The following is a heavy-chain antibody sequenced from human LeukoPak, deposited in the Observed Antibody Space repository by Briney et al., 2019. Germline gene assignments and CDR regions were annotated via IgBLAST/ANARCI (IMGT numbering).Heavy chain of an antibody. V-gene: IGHV3-30*18. Sequence: GGSLRLSCAASGFTFSRYGMHWVRQAPGKGLEWVAVISYDGSNKYYADSVKGRFTISRDNSKNTLYLQMNSLRAEDTAVYYCANFYGDYSYWGQGTLVTVSS. CDR2: ISYDGSNK. CDR3: ANFYGDYSY. D-gene: IGHD4-17*01. J-gene: IGHJ4*02. CDR1: GFTFSRYG.